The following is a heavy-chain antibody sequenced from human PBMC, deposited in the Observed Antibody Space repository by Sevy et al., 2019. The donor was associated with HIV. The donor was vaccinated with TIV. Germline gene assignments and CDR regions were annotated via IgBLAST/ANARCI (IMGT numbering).Heavy chain of an antibody. CDR3: ARMGGHCISSNCYYYYGMGV. D-gene: IGHD2-2*01. V-gene: IGHV1-18*01. Sequence: ASVKVSCKTSGFTFTGYGISGVRQAPGQGLEWMGWISGHNGNTDYAQNFQGRVIMTTDPSTSTAYMELRSLRSDDTAVYYCARMGGHCISSNCYYYYGMGVWGQGTTVTVSS. CDR2: ISGHNGNT. CDR1: GFTFTGYG. J-gene: IGHJ6*02.